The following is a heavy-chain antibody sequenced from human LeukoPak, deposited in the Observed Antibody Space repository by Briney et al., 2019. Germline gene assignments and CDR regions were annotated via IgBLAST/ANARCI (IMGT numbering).Heavy chain of an antibody. D-gene: IGHD6-13*01. J-gene: IGHJ5*02. CDR1: GYTFTGYY. CDR3: ARDHLSGAYSSSLNWFDP. V-gene: IGHV1-2*02. Sequence: ASVKVSCKASGYTFTGYYMHWVRQAPGQGLEWMGWINPNSGGTNYAQKFQGRVTITADESTSTAYMELSSLRSEDTAVYYCARDHLSGAYSSSLNWFDPWGQGTLVTVSS. CDR2: INPNSGGT.